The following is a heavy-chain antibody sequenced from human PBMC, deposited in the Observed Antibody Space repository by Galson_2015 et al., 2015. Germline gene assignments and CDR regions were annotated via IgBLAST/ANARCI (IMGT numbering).Heavy chain of an antibody. CDR1: GFTLSSNT. V-gene: IGHV3-48*01. CDR3: ARDGGGGFDY. J-gene: IGHJ4*02. CDR2: IDRSSSTI. D-gene: IGHD3-16*01. Sequence: SLRLSCAASGFTLSSNTMIWLRQAPGKGLEWVSQIDRSSSTIYYADSVKGRFTISRDNAKNSLYLQMSSLRVEDTAVYYCARDGGGGFDYWGQGTLVTVSS.